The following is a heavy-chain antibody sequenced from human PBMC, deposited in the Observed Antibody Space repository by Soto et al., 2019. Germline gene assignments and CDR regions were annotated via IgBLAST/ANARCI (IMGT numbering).Heavy chain of an antibody. CDR3: ARWGTTGGLDV. Sequence: QVQLVESGGGVVQPGTSLRVSCVGSGFTFRRYVIHWVRQAPGKGLEWVALTSYDGSDKYYDDSVRGRFTISRDNSRNTVDLQMDSLRLEDTALYYCARWGTTGGLDVWGQGTLVSVSS. CDR2: TSYDGSDK. V-gene: IGHV3-30*19. CDR1: GFTFRRYV. J-gene: IGHJ1*01. D-gene: IGHD3-16*01.